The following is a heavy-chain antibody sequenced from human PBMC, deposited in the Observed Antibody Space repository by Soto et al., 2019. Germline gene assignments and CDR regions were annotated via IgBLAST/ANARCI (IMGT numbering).Heavy chain of an antibody. J-gene: IGHJ6*02. CDR2: IHHSGST. V-gene: IGHV4-38-2*01. CDR3: ARSYDSSAYFPNYHYGMDV. D-gene: IGHD3-22*01. Sequence: PSETLSLTCAVSGGSVTSGHYWDWIRQPPGKGLEWIGSIHHSGSTYYNPSLKSRVTISVDTSKNQLSLKLRSVTAADTAVYYCARSYDSSAYFPNYHYGMDVWGQGTTVTVSS. CDR1: GGSVTSGHY.